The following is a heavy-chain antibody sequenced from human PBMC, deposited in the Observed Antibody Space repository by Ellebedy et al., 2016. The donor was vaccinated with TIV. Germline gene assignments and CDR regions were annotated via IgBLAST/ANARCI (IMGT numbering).Heavy chain of an antibody. CDR1: NTFTTHW. CDR2: INPVDSNI. V-gene: IGHV5-51*01. CDR3: ARNDCTDRSCFDS. D-gene: IGHD2-8*02. J-gene: IGHJ5*01. Sequence: GESLKISXKENTFTTHWIAWVRQLPGKGLELMGIINPVDSNIIYSPSFQGQVTISLDRSISTVYLQWNSLKASDTARYYCARNDCTDRSCFDSWGQGTPVIVSS.